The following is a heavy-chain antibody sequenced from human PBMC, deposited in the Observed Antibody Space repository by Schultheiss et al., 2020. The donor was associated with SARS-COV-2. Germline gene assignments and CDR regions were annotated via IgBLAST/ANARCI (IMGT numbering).Heavy chain of an antibody. CDR1: GFTFSSYG. V-gene: IGHV3-33*08. D-gene: IGHD5-18*01. Sequence: GGSLRLSCAASGFTFSSYGMYWVRQAPGKGLEWVAVIWFDGSNKHYADSVKGRLTVSRDNSKNILFLQMNSLRAEDTAIYYCARSVDASMGDAYDIWGQGTMVTVSS. J-gene: IGHJ3*02. CDR3: ARSVDASMGDAYDI. CDR2: IWFDGSNK.